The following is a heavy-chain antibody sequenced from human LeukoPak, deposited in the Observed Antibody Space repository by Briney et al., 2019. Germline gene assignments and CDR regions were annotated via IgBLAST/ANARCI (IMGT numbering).Heavy chain of an antibody. V-gene: IGHV3-48*04. J-gene: IGHJ4*02. CDR3: ARVGGQQLVLSSYYFDY. Sequence: GGSLRLSCAASGFTFSSFSMNWVRQAPGKGLEWVSYIRSGGTNTDYTGSAKGRFTISRDNAKNSLYLQMNSLRAEDTAVYYCARVGGQQLVLSSYYFDYWGQGTLVTVSS. CDR1: GFTFSSFS. CDR2: IRSGGTNT. D-gene: IGHD6-13*01.